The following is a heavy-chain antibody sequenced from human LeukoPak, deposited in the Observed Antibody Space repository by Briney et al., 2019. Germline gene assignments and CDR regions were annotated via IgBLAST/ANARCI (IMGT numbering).Heavy chain of an antibody. D-gene: IGHD3-10*01. CDR3: ARVGSITMVRGVIRSFYFDY. CDR1: GFTFSSYA. V-gene: IGHV3-23*01. CDR2: ISGSGGST. Sequence: GSLRLSCAASGFTFSSYAMSWVRQAPGKGLEWVSAISGSGGSTYYADSVKGRFTISRDNAKNSLYLQMNSLRAEDTAVYYCARVGSITMVRGVIRSFYFDYWGQGTLVTVSS. J-gene: IGHJ4*02.